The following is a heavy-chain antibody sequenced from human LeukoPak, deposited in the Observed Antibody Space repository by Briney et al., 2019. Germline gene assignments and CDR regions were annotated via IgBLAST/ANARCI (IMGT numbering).Heavy chain of an antibody. Sequence: ASVKVSCKASGYTFTTYYMHWVRQAPGQGLEWMGIINPSGGSTSYTQKFQGRVTMTRDTSTSIVYMELSSLRSEDTAVYYCARDTIRYFDYWGQGTLVTVSS. V-gene: IGHV1-46*01. CDR1: GYTFTTYY. J-gene: IGHJ4*02. D-gene: IGHD1-14*01. CDR3: ARDTIRYFDY. CDR2: INPSGGST.